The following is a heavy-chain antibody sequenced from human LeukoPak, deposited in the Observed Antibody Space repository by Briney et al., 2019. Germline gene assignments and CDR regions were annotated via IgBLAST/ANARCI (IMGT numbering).Heavy chain of an antibody. V-gene: IGHV4-59*12. CDR2: IYYSGST. Sequence: SETLSLTCTVSGGSISSYYWSWIRQPPGKGLEWIGYIYYSGSTNYNPSLKSRVTISVDTSKNQFFLKLSSVIAADTAVYYCARENTANWFDPWGQGTLVTVSS. CDR3: ARENTANWFDP. D-gene: IGHD5-18*01. J-gene: IGHJ5*02. CDR1: GGSISSYY.